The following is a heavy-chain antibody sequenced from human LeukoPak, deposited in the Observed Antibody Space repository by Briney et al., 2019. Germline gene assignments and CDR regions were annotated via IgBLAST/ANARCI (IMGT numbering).Heavy chain of an antibody. CDR3: ARGALGNYGDYDFDY. CDR2: IYSAGST. V-gene: IGHV3-66*01. J-gene: IGHJ4*02. CDR1: GFTVSSNY. Sequence: GGSLRLSCAASGFTVSSNYMSWVRQAPGKGLEWVSVIYSAGSTYYADSVKGRFTISRDNSKNTLYLQMNSLRAEDTAVYYCARGALGNYGDYDFDYWGQGTLVTVSS. D-gene: IGHD4-17*01.